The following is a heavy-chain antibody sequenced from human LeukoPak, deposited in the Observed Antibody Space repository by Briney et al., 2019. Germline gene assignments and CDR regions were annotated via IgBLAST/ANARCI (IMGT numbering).Heavy chain of an antibody. J-gene: IGHJ4*02. Sequence: SVKVSCKASGGTFSSYAISWVRQAPGQGLEWMGGIIPIFGTANYAQKFQGRVTITADESTSTAYMELSSLRSEDTAVYYCASGEMATINPGAHFDYWGRGTLVTVSS. CDR2: IIPIFGTA. V-gene: IGHV1-69*13. D-gene: IGHD5-24*01. CDR1: GGTFSSYA. CDR3: ASGEMATINPGAHFDY.